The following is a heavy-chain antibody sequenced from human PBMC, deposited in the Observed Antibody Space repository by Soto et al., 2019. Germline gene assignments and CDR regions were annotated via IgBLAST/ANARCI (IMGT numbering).Heavy chain of an antibody. CDR3: SRSQGSSTSLELYYYYYYGMDV. J-gene: IGHJ6*02. Sequence: QVQLVQSGAEVTTPGSSVKVSCKASGGTFSSYAISWVRQSPGQGREWMGGIIPISGTANYAQKFQGRGTITADESTSTAYMELSSLRSEDTDVYYCSRSQGSSTSLELYYYYYYGMDVGGQGTTVTVSS. D-gene: IGHD2-2*01. CDR2: IIPISGTA. CDR1: GGTFSSYA. V-gene: IGHV1-69*01.